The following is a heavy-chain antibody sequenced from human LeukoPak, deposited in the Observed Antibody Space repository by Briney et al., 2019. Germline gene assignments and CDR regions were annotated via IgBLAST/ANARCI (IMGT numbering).Heavy chain of an antibody. CDR2: INAGNGNI. V-gene: IGHV1-3*01. Sequence: ASVKVSCKASGHTSTTYAIHWVRQAPGQGLEWMGWINAGNGNIKYSQKFQGRVTITGDTSASTAYMELSSLRSEDTAVYYCARGYCSSTSCYMDVWGQGTTVTVSS. J-gene: IGHJ6*02. D-gene: IGHD2-2*01. CDR3: ARGYCSSTSCYMDV. CDR1: GHTSTTYA.